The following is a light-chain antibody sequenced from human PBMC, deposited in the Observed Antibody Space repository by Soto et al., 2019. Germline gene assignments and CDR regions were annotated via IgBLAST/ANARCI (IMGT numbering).Light chain of an antibody. CDR2: SAS. CDR1: QSVSNN. V-gene: IGKV3-15*01. J-gene: IGKJ1*01. Sequence: EIVMTQSPATLSVSPGERATLSCRASQSVSNNLAWYQQKPGQAPRLLMYSASTRATGIPARFSGSGSGTEFTLTIGSLQSADFAVYFCQQYNNWARTFGQGTKVDIK. CDR3: QQYNNWART.